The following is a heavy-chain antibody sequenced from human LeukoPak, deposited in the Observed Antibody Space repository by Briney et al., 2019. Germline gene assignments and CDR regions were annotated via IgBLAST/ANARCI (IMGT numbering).Heavy chain of an antibody. CDR3: ARDRPPGDAFDI. V-gene: IGHV4-59*01. CDR2: IYYSGST. CDR1: GGSMSSYY. Sequence: SETLSLTCTVSGGSMSSYYWSWIRQHPGKGLEWIGFIYYSGSTNYSPSLRSRVTISVDTSKNQFSLRLSSVTAADTAVYYCARDRPPGDAFDIWGQGTMVTVSS. J-gene: IGHJ3*02.